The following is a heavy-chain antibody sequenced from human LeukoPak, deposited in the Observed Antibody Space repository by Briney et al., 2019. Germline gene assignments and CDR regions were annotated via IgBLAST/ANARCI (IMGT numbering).Heavy chain of an antibody. D-gene: IGHD3-10*01. CDR1: GFTFSSYA. J-gene: IGHJ5*02. CDR2: ISGSGGST. V-gene: IGHV3-23*01. CDR3: AKDPGNAPWFDP. Sequence: GGSLRLSCAASGFTFSSYAMSWVRQAPGKGLEWVSAISGSGGSTYYADFVKGRFTISRDNSENTLYLQMNSLRAEDTAVYYCAKDPGNAPWFDPWGQGTLVTVSS.